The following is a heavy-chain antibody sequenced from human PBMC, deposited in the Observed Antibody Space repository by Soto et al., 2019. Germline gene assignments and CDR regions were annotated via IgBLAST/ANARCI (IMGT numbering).Heavy chain of an antibody. J-gene: IGHJ5*02. Sequence: ASVKVSCKASGYTFTACYMNWVRQAPGQGLEWMGWVNPNTGVTKYAQKFQGRVTMTRDTSINTAYMELSGLTSDDTAVYYCTTLRFDPWGQGTLVTVSS. CDR1: GYTFTACY. D-gene: IGHD3-9*01. CDR2: VNPNTGVT. V-gene: IGHV1-2*02. CDR3: TTLRFDP.